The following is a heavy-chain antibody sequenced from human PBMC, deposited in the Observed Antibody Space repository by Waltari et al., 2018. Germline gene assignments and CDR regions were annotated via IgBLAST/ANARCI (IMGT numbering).Heavy chain of an antibody. D-gene: IGHD3-3*01. CDR3: AREYDFWSGYHAFDL. Sequence: EVQLVESGGGLVQSGGSLRLTCEASGFSFSSSWMHWVRQGPEKGPVWISRINSDGTNTNYADSVKGRFTISRDNFADTLFLEMNSLRPDDTAVYYCAREYDFWSGYHAFDLWGLGTKVTVFS. CDR1: GFSFSSSW. J-gene: IGHJ3*01. CDR2: INSDGTNT. V-gene: IGHV3-74*01.